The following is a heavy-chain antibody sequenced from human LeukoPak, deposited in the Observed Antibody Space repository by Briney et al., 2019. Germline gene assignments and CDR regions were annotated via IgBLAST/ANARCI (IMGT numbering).Heavy chain of an antibody. V-gene: IGHV4-59*01. Sequence: SETLSLTCTVSGGSISSYYWSWIRQPPGRGLEWIGYIYYSGSTNYNPSLKSRVTISVDTSKNQFSLKLSSVTAADTAVYYCAREGAARHFDYWGQGTLVTVSS. CDR1: GGSISSYY. CDR3: AREGAARHFDY. D-gene: IGHD6-6*01. J-gene: IGHJ4*02. CDR2: IYYSGST.